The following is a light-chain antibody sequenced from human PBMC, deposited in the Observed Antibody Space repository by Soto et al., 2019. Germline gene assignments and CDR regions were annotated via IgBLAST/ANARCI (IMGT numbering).Light chain of an antibody. J-gene: IGLJ3*02. Sequence: QSVMSQPPSVSAAPGQRVTISCSGSSSNIGGNSVSWYQQLPGTAPKLLIYDDDQRPSGIPDRFSGSKSGTSATLGITGFQAEDEADYYCQAYDYSLTASVFGGGTKVTVL. CDR2: DDD. CDR3: QAYDYSLTASV. CDR1: SSNIGGNS. V-gene: IGLV1-51*01.